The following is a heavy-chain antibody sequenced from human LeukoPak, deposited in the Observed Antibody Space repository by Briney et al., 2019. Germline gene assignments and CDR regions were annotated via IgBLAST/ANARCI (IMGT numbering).Heavy chain of an antibody. CDR3: ARELVVVTDAFDI. Sequence: GASVKVSCKASGYTFTSYYMHWVRQAPGQGLEWMGIINPSGGSTSYAQKFQGRVTMTRDMSTSTVYMELGSLRSEDTAVYYCARELVVVTDAFDIWGQGTMVTVSS. J-gene: IGHJ3*02. D-gene: IGHD2-15*01. CDR1: GYTFTSYY. V-gene: IGHV1-46*01. CDR2: INPSGGST.